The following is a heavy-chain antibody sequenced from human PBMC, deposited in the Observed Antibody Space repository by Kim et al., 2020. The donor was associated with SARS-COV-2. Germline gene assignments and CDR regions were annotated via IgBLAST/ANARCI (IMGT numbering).Heavy chain of an antibody. V-gene: IGHV3-49*03. CDR3: TRASIITMVRGVIIPRWYYGMDV. J-gene: IGHJ6*02. CDR2: IRSKAYGGTT. CDR1: GFTFGDYA. Sequence: GGSLRLSCTASGFTFGDYAMSWFRQAPGKGLEWVGFIRSKAYGGTTEYAASVKGRFTISRDDSKSIAYLQMNSLKTEDTAVYYCTRASIITMVRGVIIPRWYYGMDVWGQGTTVTVSS. D-gene: IGHD3-10*01.